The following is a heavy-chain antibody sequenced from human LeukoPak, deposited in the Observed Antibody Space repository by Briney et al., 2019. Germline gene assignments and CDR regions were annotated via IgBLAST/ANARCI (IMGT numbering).Heavy chain of an antibody. D-gene: IGHD2/OR15-2a*01. CDR3: AKDFFPFAENPPIDY. CDR1: GFTFSSYG. J-gene: IGHJ4*02. V-gene: IGHV3-30*18. CDR2: ISYDGSNK. Sequence: PGGSLRLSCAASGFTFSSYGMHWVRQAPGKGLEWVAVISYDGSNKYYADSMKGRFTISRDNSKNTLYLQMNSLRAEDTAVYYCAKDFFPFAENPPIDYWGQGTLVTVSS.